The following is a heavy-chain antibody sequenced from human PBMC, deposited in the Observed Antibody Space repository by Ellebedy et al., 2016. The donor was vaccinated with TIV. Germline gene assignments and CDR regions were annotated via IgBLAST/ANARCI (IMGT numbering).Heavy chain of an antibody. Sequence: MPSETLSLTCPVSGGSISGFYWSWIRQPSGKGLEWIGYIAYSGSTNYNPSLKSRVTIAVDTSKKQISLKLSSVTAADTAVYYCARSSGWDRFDYWGQGTLVTVSS. CDR1: GGSISGFY. J-gene: IGHJ4*02. CDR3: ARSSGWDRFDY. CDR2: IAYSGST. V-gene: IGHV4-59*01. D-gene: IGHD6-19*01.